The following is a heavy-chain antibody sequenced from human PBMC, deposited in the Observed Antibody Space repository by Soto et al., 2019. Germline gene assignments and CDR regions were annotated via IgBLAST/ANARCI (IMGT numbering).Heavy chain of an antibody. CDR1: GFTFSNAW. Sequence: GGSLRLSCAASGFTFSNAWMSWVRQAPGKGLEWVGRIKSKTDDGTTDYAAPVKGRFTISRDDSKNTLYLQMNSLKTEDTAVYYCTTDTMIPFGGVIVPNWFGPWHQGTLVIVSS. CDR2: IKSKTDDGTT. J-gene: IGHJ5*02. V-gene: IGHV3-15*01. D-gene: IGHD3-16*02. CDR3: TTDTMIPFGGVIVPNWFGP.